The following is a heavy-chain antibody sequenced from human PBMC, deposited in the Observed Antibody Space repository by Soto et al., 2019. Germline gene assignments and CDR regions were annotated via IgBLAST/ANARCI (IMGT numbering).Heavy chain of an antibody. V-gene: IGHV4-30-4*01. CDR3: ARDRVAVAVGDA. Sequence: GASVSSGDYYWSWIRQPPGKGLEWIGYISHSGSTYSNPSLRSRLAMSLDTSNNQFSLQLGSVTAADTAVYFCARDRVAVAVGDAWGPGTLVTVSS. J-gene: IGHJ5*02. CDR2: ISHSGST. D-gene: IGHD2-15*01. CDR1: GASVSSGDYY.